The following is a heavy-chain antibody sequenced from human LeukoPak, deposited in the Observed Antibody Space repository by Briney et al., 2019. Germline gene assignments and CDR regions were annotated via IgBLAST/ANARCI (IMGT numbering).Heavy chain of an antibody. D-gene: IGHD2-2*01. CDR2: KNPNSGNT. J-gene: IGHJ6*03. Sequence: GASVKVSCKASGYTFTSYDINWVRQATGQGLEWMGWKNPNSGNTGYAQKFQGRVTMTRNTSISTAYMELSSLRSEDTAVYYCARGGEAQLRQYQLTYYYYYMDVWGKGTTVTVSS. CDR1: GYTFTSYD. V-gene: IGHV1-8*01. CDR3: ARGGEAQLRQYQLTYYYYYMDV.